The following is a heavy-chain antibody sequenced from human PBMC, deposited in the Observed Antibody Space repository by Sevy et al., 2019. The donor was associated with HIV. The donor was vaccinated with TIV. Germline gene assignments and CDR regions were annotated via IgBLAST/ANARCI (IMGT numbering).Heavy chain of an antibody. V-gene: IGHV3-23*01. Sequence: GSLRLSCAASGFTFAKYSMSWVRQAPGKGLEWVSTFSFGCGRINYADSVKGRFTISRDDSKNTLFLQMNSLRAEDTATYFCAREGCTQPHDYWGQRTLVTVSS. J-gene: IGHJ4*02. CDR3: AREGCTQPHDY. CDR1: GFTFAKYS. CDR2: FSFGCGRI. D-gene: IGHD2-8*01.